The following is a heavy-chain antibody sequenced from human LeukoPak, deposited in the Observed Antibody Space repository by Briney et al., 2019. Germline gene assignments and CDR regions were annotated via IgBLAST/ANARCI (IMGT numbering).Heavy chain of an antibody. CDR2: IRYDGSNK. CDR1: GFTFSSYG. Sequence: GGSLRLSCAASGFTFSSYGMPWVRQAPGKGLEWVAFIRYDGSNKYHADSVKGRFTISRDNSKNTLYLQMNSLRAEDTAVYYCARGASGITGTTWRLISWGQGTMVTVSS. CDR3: ARGASGITGTTWRLIS. V-gene: IGHV3-30*02. D-gene: IGHD1-20*01. J-gene: IGHJ3*01.